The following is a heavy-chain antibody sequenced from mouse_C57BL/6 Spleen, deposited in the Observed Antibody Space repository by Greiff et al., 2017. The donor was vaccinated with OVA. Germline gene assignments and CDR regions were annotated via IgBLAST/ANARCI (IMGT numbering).Heavy chain of an antibody. D-gene: IGHD3-2*02. CDR3: AKGSSGYDYYAMDY. CDR1: GFSLTSYG. Sequence: QVQLKESGPGLVQPSQSLSITCTVSGFSLTSYGVHWVRQSPGKGLEWLGVIWRGGSTDYNAAFMSRLSITKDNSKSQVFFKMNSLQADDTAIYYCAKGSSGYDYYAMDYWGQGTSVTVSS. V-gene: IGHV2-5*01. J-gene: IGHJ4*01. CDR2: IWRGGST.